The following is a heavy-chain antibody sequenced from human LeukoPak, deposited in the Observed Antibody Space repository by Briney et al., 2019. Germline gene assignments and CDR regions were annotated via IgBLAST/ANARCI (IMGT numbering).Heavy chain of an antibody. CDR1: GFTFDDYA. V-gene: IGHV3-9*03. Sequence: GRSLRLSCAASGFTFDDYAMHWVRHAPGKGLEWVSGISWNSGSIGYADSVKGRFTISRDNAKNSLYLQMNSLRTEDMALYYCAKDRRGYSYGGYAFDIWGQGTMVTVSS. J-gene: IGHJ3*02. CDR2: ISWNSGSI. D-gene: IGHD5-18*01. CDR3: AKDRRGYSYGGYAFDI.